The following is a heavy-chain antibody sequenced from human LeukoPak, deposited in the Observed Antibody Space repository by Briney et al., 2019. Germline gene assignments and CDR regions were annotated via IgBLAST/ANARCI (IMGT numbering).Heavy chain of an antibody. CDR1: GGSISSSSYY. CDR2: IYYSGST. Sequence: PSETLSLTCTVSGGSISSSSYYWGWIRQPPGKGLEWTGSIYYSGSTYYNPSLKSRVTISVDTSKNQFSLKLSSVTAADTAVYYCAKSFPSPQFDYWGQGTLVTVSS. D-gene: IGHD2-21*01. CDR3: AKSFPSPQFDY. V-gene: IGHV4-39*01. J-gene: IGHJ4*02.